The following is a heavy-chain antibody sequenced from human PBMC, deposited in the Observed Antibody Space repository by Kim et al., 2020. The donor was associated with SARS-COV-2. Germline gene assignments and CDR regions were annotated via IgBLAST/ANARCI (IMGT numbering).Heavy chain of an antibody. CDR3: ARRYSSSWYSGHWYFDL. CDR2: IYPGDSDT. V-gene: IGHV5-51*01. Sequence: GESLKISCKGSGYSFTSYWIGWVRQMPGKGLEWMGIIYPGDSDTRYSPSFQGQVTISADKSISTAYLQWSSLKASDTAMYYCARRYSSSWYSGHWYFDLWGRDALVTVSS. J-gene: IGHJ2*01. D-gene: IGHD6-13*01. CDR1: GYSFTSYW.